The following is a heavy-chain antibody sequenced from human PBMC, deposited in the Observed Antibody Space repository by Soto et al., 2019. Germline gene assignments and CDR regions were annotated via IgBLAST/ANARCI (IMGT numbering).Heavy chain of an antibody. Sequence: SETLSLTCAVSGYSISSGYYWGWIRQPPGKGLEWIGSIYHSGSTYYNPSLKSRVTISVDTSKNQFSLKLSSVTAADTAVYYCARRGPNCSSTSCYRNYYYYGMDVWGQGTTVTVSS. CDR1: GYSISSGYY. CDR3: ARRGPNCSSTSCYRNYYYYGMDV. CDR2: IYHSGST. D-gene: IGHD2-2*02. V-gene: IGHV4-38-2*01. J-gene: IGHJ6*02.